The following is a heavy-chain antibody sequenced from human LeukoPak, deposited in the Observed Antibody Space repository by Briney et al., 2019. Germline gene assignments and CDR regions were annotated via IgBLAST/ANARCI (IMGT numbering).Heavy chain of an antibody. V-gene: IGHV3-23*01. CDR1: GFTLSSYA. Sequence: GGSLRLSCAASGFTLSSYAMNWVRQAPGKGLEWVSVINNSGDNTFYADSVKGRFTISRDNSKNTLYLQMSSLRGEDTAVYYCARSLKWNAVGFDYWGQGTLVTVSS. CDR2: INNSGDNT. J-gene: IGHJ4*02. CDR3: ARSLKWNAVGFDY. D-gene: IGHD1-1*01.